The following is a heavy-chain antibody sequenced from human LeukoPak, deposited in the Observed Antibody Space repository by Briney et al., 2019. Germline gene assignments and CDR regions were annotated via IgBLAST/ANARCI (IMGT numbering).Heavy chain of an antibody. CDR1: GFTFSGSA. J-gene: IGHJ3*02. D-gene: IGHD1-20*01. Sequence: QPGGSLRLSCAASGFTFSGSAMHWVRQASGKGLEWVGRIRSKANSYATAYAASVKGRFTISRDDSKNTAYLQMNSLKTEDTAVYYCTRHRGIWYNWNDDRDAFDIWGQGTMVTVSS. CDR3: TRHRGIWYNWNDDRDAFDI. V-gene: IGHV3-73*01. CDR2: IRSKANSYAT.